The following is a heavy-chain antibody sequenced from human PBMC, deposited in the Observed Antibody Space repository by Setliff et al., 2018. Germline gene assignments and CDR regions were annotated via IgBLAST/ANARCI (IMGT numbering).Heavy chain of an antibody. CDR1: GGFIRDYY. D-gene: IGHD1-26*01. Sequence: HSQTLSLTCTVSGGFIRDYYWNWIRQSPGKGLEWIGYIYYRGTTNYNSSLKSRVTISIDMSKNQFSLKLSSATAADTAVYFCAAVGIDAGGGWFDPWGHGIPVTVSS. J-gene: IGHJ5*02. V-gene: IGHV4-59*01. CDR3: AAVGIDAGGGWFDP. CDR2: IYYRGTT.